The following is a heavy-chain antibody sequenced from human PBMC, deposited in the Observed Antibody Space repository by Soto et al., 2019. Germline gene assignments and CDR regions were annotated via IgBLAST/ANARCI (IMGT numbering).Heavy chain of an antibody. CDR3: ARARLDTPALED. CDR1: GFSFRSYA. V-gene: IGHV3-30-3*01. Sequence: QVQLVESGGGVVQPGRSLRLSCAASGFSFRSYAMHWVRQAPGKGLERVAVMSYDGSDKDYADSVKGRFTISRDNSKNTLYLQMSSLRAEDTAVYYCARARLDTPALEDWGQGTLVTVSS. J-gene: IGHJ4*02. CDR2: MSYDGSDK. D-gene: IGHD2-2*01.